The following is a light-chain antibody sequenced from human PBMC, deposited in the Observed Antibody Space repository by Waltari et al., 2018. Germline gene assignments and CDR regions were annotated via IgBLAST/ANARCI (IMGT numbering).Light chain of an antibody. CDR2: LGS. CDR1: QSLLHSNGYNY. V-gene: IGKV2-28*01. Sequence: DIVMTQSPLSLPVTPGEPASISCRSSQSLLHSNGYNYLDWYLQKPGQSPQLLIYLGSNRASGVPDRFSGSGSGTDFTLKISREEAEDVGVYYCMQALQTPRTFGGGTKVEIK. CDR3: MQALQTPRT. J-gene: IGKJ4*01.